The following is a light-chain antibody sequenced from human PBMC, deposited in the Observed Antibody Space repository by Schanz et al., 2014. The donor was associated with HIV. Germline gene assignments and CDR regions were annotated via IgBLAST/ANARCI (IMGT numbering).Light chain of an antibody. J-gene: IGLJ3*02. Sequence: QSALTQPPSASGSPGQSVTISCIGTSNDIGSYNYVSWYQQHPGKAPKLMIYEVSKRPSGVPDRFSGSKSGTSASLAITGLQAEDEADYYCQSYDNGLSGSVFGGGTKLTVL. V-gene: IGLV2-8*01. CDR2: EVS. CDR3: QSYDNGLSGSV. CDR1: SNDIGSYNY.